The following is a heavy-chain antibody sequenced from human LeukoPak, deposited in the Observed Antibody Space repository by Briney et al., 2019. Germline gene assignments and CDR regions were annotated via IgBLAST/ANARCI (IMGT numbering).Heavy chain of an antibody. V-gene: IGHV4-59*01. D-gene: IGHD6-6*01. Sequence: SETLSLTCAVYGGSFSGYYWSWIRQPPGKGLEWIGYIHYSGSTNYNPSLKSRVTISVDTSKNQFSLKLSSVTAADTAVYYCARVSSSSSDYWGQGTLVTVSS. CDR3: ARVSSSSSDY. CDR1: GGSFSGYY. J-gene: IGHJ4*02. CDR2: IHYSGST.